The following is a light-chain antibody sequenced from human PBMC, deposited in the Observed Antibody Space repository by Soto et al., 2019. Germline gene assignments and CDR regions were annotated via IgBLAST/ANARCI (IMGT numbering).Light chain of an antibody. CDR1: SSDIGRYNY. V-gene: IGLV2-14*03. J-gene: IGLJ3*02. CDR2: EVS. Sequence: QSALTQPASVSGSPGQSITISCTGSSSDIGRYNYVSWYQQLPGKAPKLIIYEVSNRPSGVSDRFSGSKSGNTASLTVSGLQADDEAVYYCYSYAGRNIWVFGGGTKLTVL. CDR3: YSYAGRNIWV.